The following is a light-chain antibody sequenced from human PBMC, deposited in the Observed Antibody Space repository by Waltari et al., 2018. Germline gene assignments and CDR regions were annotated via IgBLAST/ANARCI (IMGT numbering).Light chain of an antibody. V-gene: IGLV3-1*01. CDR3: QAWDSSTAWV. J-gene: IGLJ2*01. Sequence: SYELTQPPSVSVSPGQTASITCSGDELGDKYACWYQQKPGQSPVLVIYEDNRRPSGIPDRFPGSNSGNTATLTISGTQAMDEADYYCQAWDSSTAWVFGGGTKLTVL. CDR2: EDN. CDR1: ELGDKY.